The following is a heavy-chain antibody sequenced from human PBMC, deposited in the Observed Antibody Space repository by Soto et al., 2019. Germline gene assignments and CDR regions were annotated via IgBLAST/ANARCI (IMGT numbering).Heavy chain of an antibody. Sequence: SQTLSLTCAISGDSVSSNTAAWNWIRSSPSRGLEWLGRTYYRSNWRHDYAVSVKSRITVNPDTSKNHFSLQLNSVTPDDTAVYYCAKEGGSGPYFDYWGQGTLVTVSS. CDR2: TYYRSNWRH. CDR3: AKEGGSGPYFDY. V-gene: IGHV6-1*01. J-gene: IGHJ4*02. CDR1: GDSVSSNTAA. D-gene: IGHD2-15*01.